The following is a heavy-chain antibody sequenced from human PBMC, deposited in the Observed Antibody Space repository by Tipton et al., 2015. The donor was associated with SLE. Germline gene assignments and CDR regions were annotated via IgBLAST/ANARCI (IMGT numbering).Heavy chain of an antibody. CDR3: ATWFPSTGFDP. CDR1: GYTFTGHF. Sequence: QLVQSGPEVKKPGASVKVSCKASGYTFTGHFLHWVRQAPGQGLEWMGRINPNSGVTKYAQNFQGRVTMTRDTSITTVFMELSSLTSDDTAVYYCATWFPSTGFDPWGQGTLVTVSS. V-gene: IGHV1-2*06. D-gene: IGHD1-1*01. J-gene: IGHJ5*02. CDR2: INPNSGVT.